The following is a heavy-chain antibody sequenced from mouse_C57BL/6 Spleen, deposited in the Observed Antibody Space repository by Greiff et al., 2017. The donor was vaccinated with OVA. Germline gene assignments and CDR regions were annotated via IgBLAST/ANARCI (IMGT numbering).Heavy chain of an antibody. V-gene: IGHV1-64*01. Sequence: VQLQQPGAELVKPGASVKLSCKASGYTFTSYWMHWVKQRPGQGLEWIGMIHPNSGSTNYNEKFKSKATLTVDKSSSTAYMQLSSLTSEDSAVYYCARCHYYGSSDYYAMDYWGQGTSVTVSS. CDR2: IHPNSGST. J-gene: IGHJ4*01. D-gene: IGHD1-1*01. CDR1: GYTFTSYW. CDR3: ARCHYYGSSDYYAMDY.